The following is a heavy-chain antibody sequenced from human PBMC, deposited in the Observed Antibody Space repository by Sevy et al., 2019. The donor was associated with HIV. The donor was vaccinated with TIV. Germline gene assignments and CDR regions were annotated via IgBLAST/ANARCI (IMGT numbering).Heavy chain of an antibody. CDR2: ISSSSSYI. J-gene: IGHJ4*02. V-gene: IGHV3-21*01. Sequence: GGSLRLSCAASGFTFSSYSMNWVRQAPGKGLEWVSSISSSSSYIYYADSVKGRFTISRDNAKNSPYLQMNSLRAEDTAVYYCARDRCTNGVCYPLWGQGTLVTVSS. CDR3: ARDRCTNGVCYPL. D-gene: IGHD2-8*01. CDR1: GFTFSSYS.